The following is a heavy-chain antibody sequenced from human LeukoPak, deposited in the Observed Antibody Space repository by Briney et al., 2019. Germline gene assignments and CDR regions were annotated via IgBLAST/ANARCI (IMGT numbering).Heavy chain of an antibody. CDR1: GGSISSSSYY. V-gene: IGHV4-39*07. D-gene: IGHD4-17*01. J-gene: IGHJ6*02. CDR2: IYSGST. CDR3: ARGASQNGDSVNYYFGMDV. Sequence: PSETLSLTCTVSGGSISSSSYYWGWIRQPPGKGLEWIGNIYSGSTYYNPSLKSRVTISVDTSKNQFSVKLTSVTAADTAVYYCARGASQNGDSVNYYFGMDVWGQGTTVTVSS.